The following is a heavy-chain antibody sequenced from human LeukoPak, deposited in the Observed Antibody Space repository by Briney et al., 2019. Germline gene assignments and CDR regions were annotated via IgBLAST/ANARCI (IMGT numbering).Heavy chain of an antibody. V-gene: IGHV4-30-2*01. CDR1: GGSLSSGGYS. Sequence: SQTLSLTCAVSGGSLSSGGYSWRWLRQPPGTGLEWIGYIYHSGSTYYNPSLKSRVTISVDRSKNQFSLKLSSVTAADTAVYYCARSPRKDDFWSGYYPNWFDPWGQGTLVTVSS. D-gene: IGHD3-3*01. CDR2: IYHSGST. CDR3: ARSPRKDDFWSGYYPNWFDP. J-gene: IGHJ5*02.